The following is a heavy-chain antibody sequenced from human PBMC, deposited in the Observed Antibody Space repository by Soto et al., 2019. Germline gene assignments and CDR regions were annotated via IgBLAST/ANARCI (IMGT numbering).Heavy chain of an antibody. CDR3: ASCTLSSGGYMEGMDV. J-gene: IGHJ6*02. D-gene: IGHD6-19*01. Sequence: ASVKVSCKASGYTFTSYYMHWVRQAPGQGLEWMGIINPSGGSTSYAQKFQGRVTMTRDTSTSTVYMELSSLRSEDTAVYYCASCTLSSGGYMEGMDVWGQGTTDTVSS. CDR1: GYTFTSYY. CDR2: INPSGGST. V-gene: IGHV1-46*01.